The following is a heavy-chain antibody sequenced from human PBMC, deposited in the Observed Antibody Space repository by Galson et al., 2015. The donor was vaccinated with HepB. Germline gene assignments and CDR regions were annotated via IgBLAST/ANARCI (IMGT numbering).Heavy chain of an antibody. D-gene: IGHD2-2*01. CDR2: IIPILGIA. CDR1: GGTFSSYT. J-gene: IGHJ4*02. V-gene: IGHV1-69*02. CDR3: ARSRETHCSSTSCSIYYFDY. Sequence: SVKVSCKASGGTFSSYTISWVRQAPGQGLEWMGRIIPILGIANYAQKFQGRVTITADESTSTAYMELSSLRSEDTAVYYCARSRETHCSSTSCSIYYFDYWGQGTLVTVSS.